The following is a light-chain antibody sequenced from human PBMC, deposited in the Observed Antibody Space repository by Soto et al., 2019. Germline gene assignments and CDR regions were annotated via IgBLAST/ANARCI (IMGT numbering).Light chain of an antibody. CDR1: SSDVGGYNY. J-gene: IGLJ1*01. Sequence: QSVLTQPASVSGSPGQSITISCTGTSSDVGGYNYVSWYRQHPGRAPKLMIYDVSNRPSGVSNRFSGSKSGNTASLTISGFQAEDEADYYCRSYTRSTTYAFGPGTKVTVL. V-gene: IGLV2-14*01. CDR2: DVS. CDR3: RSYTRSTTYA.